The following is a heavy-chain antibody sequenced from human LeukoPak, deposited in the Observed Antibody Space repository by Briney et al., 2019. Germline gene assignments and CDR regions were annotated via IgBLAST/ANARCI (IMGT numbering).Heavy chain of an antibody. J-gene: IGHJ4*02. CDR3: ASRAYCGGDCYLDY. V-gene: IGHV1-69*13. Sequence: GASVRVSCKASGGTFSSYAISWVRQAPGQGLEWMGGIIPIFGTANYAQKFQGRVTITADESTSTAYMELSSLRSEDTAVYYCASRAYCGGDCYLDYWGQGTLVTVSS. D-gene: IGHD2-21*02. CDR2: IIPIFGTA. CDR1: GGTFSSYA.